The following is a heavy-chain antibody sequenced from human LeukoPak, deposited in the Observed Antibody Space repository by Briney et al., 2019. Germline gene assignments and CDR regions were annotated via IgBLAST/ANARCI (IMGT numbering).Heavy chain of an antibody. D-gene: IGHD3-10*01. J-gene: IGHJ4*02. Sequence: ASVKVSCKASGGTFSSYAISWVRQAPGQGLEWMGRIIPIFGTANYAQKFQGRVTITTDESTSIAYMELSSLRSEDTAVYYCASGFGELLEDYFDYWGQGTLVTVSS. CDR3: ASGFGELLEDYFDY. V-gene: IGHV1-69*05. CDR1: GGTFSSYA. CDR2: IIPIFGTA.